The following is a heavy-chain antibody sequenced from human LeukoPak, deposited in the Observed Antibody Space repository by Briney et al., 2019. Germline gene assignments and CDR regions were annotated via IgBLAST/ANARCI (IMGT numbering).Heavy chain of an antibody. CDR1: GFTFSTYA. CDR2: ISGSGGST. J-gene: IGHJ4*02. CDR3: AKDVSYDSSGYYPPGGYFDY. V-gene: IGHV3-23*01. D-gene: IGHD3-22*01. Sequence: GGSLRLSCPASGFTFSTYAMSWFRQPPGGGRGWVSAISGSGGSTYYADSVKGRFTISRDNSKNTLYLQMNSLRAEDTAVYYCAKDVSYDSSGYYPPGGYFDYWGQGTLVTVSS.